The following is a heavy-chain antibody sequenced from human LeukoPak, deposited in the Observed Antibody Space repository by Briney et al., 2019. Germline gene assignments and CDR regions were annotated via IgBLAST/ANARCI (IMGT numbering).Heavy chain of an antibody. CDR1: GFTFSSYA. CDR2: IKQDGSEK. CDR3: ARDCYEKSTDY. Sequence: GGSLRLSCAASGFTFSSYAMHWVRQAPGKGLEWVANIKQDGSEKYYVDSVKGRFTISRDNAKNSLYLQMNSLRAEDTAVYYCARDCYEKSTDYWGQGTLVTVSS. V-gene: IGHV3-7*03. J-gene: IGHJ4*02. D-gene: IGHD2-15*01.